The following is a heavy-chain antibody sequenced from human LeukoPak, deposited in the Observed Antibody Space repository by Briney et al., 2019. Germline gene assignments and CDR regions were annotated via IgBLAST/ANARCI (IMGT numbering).Heavy chain of an antibody. J-gene: IGHJ4*02. Sequence: GGSLRLSCVASGFSVSSNYMSWVRQAPGKGLEWVSLIYSSDGAYYADSVKGRFTISRDNSKNTLYLQMNSLRAEDTAVYYCARDADSWGQGTLVTVSS. CDR3: ARDADS. CDR2: IYSSDGA. CDR1: GFSVSSNY. V-gene: IGHV3-66*01.